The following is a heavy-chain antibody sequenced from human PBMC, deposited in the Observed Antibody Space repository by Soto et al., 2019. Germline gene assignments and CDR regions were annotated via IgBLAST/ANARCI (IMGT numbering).Heavy chain of an antibody. CDR1: GYTFTGYY. V-gene: IGHV1-2*04. CDR2: ISPNSGGT. Sequence: ASVKVSCKASGYTFTGYYMHWVRQAPGQGLEWMGWISPNSGGTNYAQKFQGWVTMTRDTSISTAYMELSRLRSDDTAVYYCARDKRYYGDYYFDYWGQGTLVTVSS. CDR3: ARDKRYYGDYYFDY. D-gene: IGHD4-17*01. J-gene: IGHJ4*02.